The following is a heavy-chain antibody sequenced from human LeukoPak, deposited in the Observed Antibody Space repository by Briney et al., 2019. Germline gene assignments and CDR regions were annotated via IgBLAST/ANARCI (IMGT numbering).Heavy chain of an antibody. D-gene: IGHD5-18*01. CDR2: IYYSGST. V-gene: IGHV4-31*03. CDR3: ARNVDTAMVGGYYFDY. J-gene: IGHJ4*02. CDR1: GGSISSGGYY. Sequence: SETLSLTCTVSGGSISSGGYYWSWIRQHPGKGLEWIGYIYYSGSTYYNPSLKSRVTISVDTSKNQFSLKLSSVTAADTAVYYCARNVDTAMVGGYYFDYWGQGTLVTVSS.